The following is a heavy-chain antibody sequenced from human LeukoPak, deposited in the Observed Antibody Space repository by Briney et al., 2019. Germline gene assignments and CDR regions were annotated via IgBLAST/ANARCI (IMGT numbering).Heavy chain of an antibody. D-gene: IGHD4-23*01. CDR1: DGSISNSF. CDR3: ANSYDGKIVPFDN. J-gene: IGHJ4*02. CDR2: IHTSGST. V-gene: IGHV4-4*09. Sequence: SETLSLTCTVPDGSISNSFWNWVRQPPGKGLEWIAYIHTSGSTNYNPAFKRRVTLSVDTSKRQFSLRLNSVTASDTAVYYCANSYDGKIVPFDNWGQGTLVTVSS.